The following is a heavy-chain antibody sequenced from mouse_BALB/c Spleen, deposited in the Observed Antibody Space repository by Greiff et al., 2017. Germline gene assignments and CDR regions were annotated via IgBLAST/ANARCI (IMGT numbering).Heavy chain of an antibody. CDR1: GYAFTNYL. CDR3: ARKDYYYGSMDY. J-gene: IGHJ4*01. CDR2: INPGSGGT. Sequence: QVQLQQSGAELVRPGTSVKVSCKASGYAFTNYLIEWVKQRPGQGLEWIGVINPGSGGTNYNEKFKGKATLTADKSSSTAYMQLSSLTSDDSAVYFCARKDYYYGSMDYWGQGTSVTVSS. D-gene: IGHD1-1*01. V-gene: IGHV1-54*01.